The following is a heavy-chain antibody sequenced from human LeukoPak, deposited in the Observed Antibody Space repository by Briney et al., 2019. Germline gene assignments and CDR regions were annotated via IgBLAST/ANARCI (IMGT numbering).Heavy chain of an antibody. D-gene: IGHD3-10*01. J-gene: IGHJ4*02. CDR3: AREVWFGELY. Sequence: PGRSLRLSCAASGFTFSSYAMHWVRQAPGKGLEWVAVISYDGSNKYYADSVKGRFTISRDNSKNTLYLQMNSLRAEDTAVYYCAREVWFGELYWGQGTLVTVSS. CDR2: ISYDGSNK. CDR1: GFTFSSYA. V-gene: IGHV3-30-3*01.